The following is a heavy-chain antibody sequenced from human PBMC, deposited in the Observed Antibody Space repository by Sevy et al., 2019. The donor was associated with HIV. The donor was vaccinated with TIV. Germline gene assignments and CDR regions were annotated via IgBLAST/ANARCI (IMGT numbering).Heavy chain of an antibody. CDR3: ARDAAEGPYGDTWHSNWFDP. CDR1: GFAFDSYA. CDR2: ISYDGSYK. J-gene: IGHJ5*02. D-gene: IGHD2-2*02. V-gene: IGHV3-30*04. Sequence: GESLKISCAASGFAFDSYALYWVRQAPGKGLEWIAVISYDGSYKHYAASLKGRFTISRDNSKNTLFLQMNSLITEDTAVYYCARDAAEGPYGDTWHSNWFDPWGQGTLVTVSS.